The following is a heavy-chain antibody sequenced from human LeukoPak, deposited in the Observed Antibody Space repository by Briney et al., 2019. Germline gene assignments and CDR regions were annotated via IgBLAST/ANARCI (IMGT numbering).Heavy chain of an antibody. V-gene: IGHV4-61*01. Sequence: SETLSLTCTVSGGSVSSGSYYWSWIRQPPGKGLEWIGYIYYSGSTNYNPSLKSRVTMSVDTSKNQFSLKLSSVTAADTAVYYCARGYSSGFVLVDDAFDIWGQGTMVTVSS. CDR1: GGSVSSGSYY. CDR2: IYYSGST. D-gene: IGHD3-22*01. CDR3: ARGYSSGFVLVDDAFDI. J-gene: IGHJ3*02.